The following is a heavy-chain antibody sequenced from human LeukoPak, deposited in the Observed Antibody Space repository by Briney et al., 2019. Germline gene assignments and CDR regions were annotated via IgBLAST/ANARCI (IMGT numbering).Heavy chain of an antibody. V-gene: IGHV4-30-4*07. D-gene: IGHD4-23*01. Sequence: SGTLSLTCAVSSDSISSTYWWTWVRQPPGKGLEWIGYIYYSGSTYYNPSLKSRLTISVDTSKKQFSLKLSSVTAADTAVYYCARVRDYGGNSGWFDPWGQGTLVTVSS. CDR3: ARVRDYGGNSGWFDP. CDR1: SDSISSTYW. CDR2: IYYSGST. J-gene: IGHJ5*02.